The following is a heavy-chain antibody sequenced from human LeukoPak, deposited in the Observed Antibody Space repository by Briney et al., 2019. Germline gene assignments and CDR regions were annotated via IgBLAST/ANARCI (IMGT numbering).Heavy chain of an antibody. J-gene: IGHJ5*02. CDR2: INPNSGGT. CDR3: ARDLLYYDIAGA. D-gene: IGHD3-22*01. CDR1: GYTFTGYY. Sequence: ASVKVSCKASGYTFTGYYMHWVRQAPGQGLEWMGWINPNSGGTNYAQKFQGRVTMTRDTSISTAYMELSRLRSDDTAVYYCARDLLYYDIAGAWGQGTLVTVSP. V-gene: IGHV1-2*02.